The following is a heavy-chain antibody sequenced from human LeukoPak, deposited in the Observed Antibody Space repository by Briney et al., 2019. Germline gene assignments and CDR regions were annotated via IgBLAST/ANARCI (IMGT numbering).Heavy chain of an antibody. J-gene: IGHJ4*02. Sequence: GGSLRLSCAASGFTFSSYGMHWVRQAPGKGLEWVAVISYDGSNKYYADSVKGRFTISRDNSKNTLYLQMNSLRAEDTAVYYCAGGKYFDYWGQGNLVTVSS. D-gene: IGHD1-26*01. V-gene: IGHV3-30*03. CDR3: AGGKYFDY. CDR1: GFTFSSYG. CDR2: ISYDGSNK.